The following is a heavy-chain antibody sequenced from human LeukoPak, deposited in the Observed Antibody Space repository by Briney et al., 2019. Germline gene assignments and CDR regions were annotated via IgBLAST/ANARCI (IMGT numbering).Heavy chain of an antibody. CDR3: AKESGYSYGQPFDY. V-gene: IGHV3-30*02. Sequence: GGSLRLSCAASGFTFSNYGMHWVRQAPGKGLEWVAFIRYDGSNKYYADSVKGRFTISRDNSKNTLYLQMNSLRAEDTAVYYRAKESGYSYGQPFDYWGQGTLVTVSS. J-gene: IGHJ4*02. CDR1: GFTFSNYG. CDR2: IRYDGSNK. D-gene: IGHD5-18*01.